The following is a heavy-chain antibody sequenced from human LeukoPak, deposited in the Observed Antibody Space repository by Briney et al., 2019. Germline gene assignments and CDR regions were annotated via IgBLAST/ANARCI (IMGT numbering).Heavy chain of an antibody. CDR2: IIPIFGIA. Sequence: GASVKVSCKASGGSFSSYAISWVRQAPGQGLEWMGGIIPIFGIANYAQKFQGRVTITADESTSTAYMELSSLRSEDTAVYYCARAPREYSGSYPLYYYYMDVWGKGTTVTVSS. D-gene: IGHD1-26*01. CDR1: GGSFSSYA. J-gene: IGHJ6*03. V-gene: IGHV1-69*13. CDR3: ARAPREYSGSYPLYYYYMDV.